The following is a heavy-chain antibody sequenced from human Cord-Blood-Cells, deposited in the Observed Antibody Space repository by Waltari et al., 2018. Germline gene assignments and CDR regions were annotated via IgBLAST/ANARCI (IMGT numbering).Heavy chain of an antibody. Sequence: QVQLVESGAGVVQPGRSLRLSCADSGFSCRSYGMHWFRQAPGKGLEWVAVISYDGSNKYYADSVKGRFTISRDNSKNTLYLQMNSLRAEDTAVYYCAKDFRDFWSGYLDYWGQGTLVTVSS. CDR3: AKDFRDFWSGYLDY. J-gene: IGHJ4*02. V-gene: IGHV3-30*18. D-gene: IGHD3-3*01. CDR2: ISYDGSNK. CDR1: GFSCRSYG.